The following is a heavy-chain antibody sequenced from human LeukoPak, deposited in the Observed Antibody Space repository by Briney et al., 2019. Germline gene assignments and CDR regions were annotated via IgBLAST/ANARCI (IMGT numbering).Heavy chain of an antibody. J-gene: IGHJ1*01. CDR3: ARGMYYYDSSGYYYDPSEYFQH. CDR2: IYYSGST. V-gene: IGHV4-59*01. D-gene: IGHD3-22*01. CDR1: VGSISSYY. Sequence: ASETLSLTCSGDVGSISSYYWSWLRQPPGKGLEWMGYIYYSGSTNYNPSLKSRVTISVDTSKNQFSLKLSSVTAADTAVYYCARGMYYYDSSGYYYDPSEYFQHWGQGTLVTVSS.